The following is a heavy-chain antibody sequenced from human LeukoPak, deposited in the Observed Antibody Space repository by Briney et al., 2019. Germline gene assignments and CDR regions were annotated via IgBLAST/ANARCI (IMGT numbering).Heavy chain of an antibody. V-gene: IGHV3-23*01. J-gene: IGHJ6*03. CDR2: ISGSGDDM. D-gene: IGHD1-26*01. Sequence: GGSLTLSCLASKFTFNNYAMTWLRQAPGKGREWVSSISGSGDDMDYADSVRGRFTISRHNSEHTLYLKNNSMRGEDMAVYYCAREGYSGSYYRLYYFFMDVWGKGTTVTVSS. CDR1: KFTFNNYA. CDR3: AREGYSGSYYRLYYFFMDV.